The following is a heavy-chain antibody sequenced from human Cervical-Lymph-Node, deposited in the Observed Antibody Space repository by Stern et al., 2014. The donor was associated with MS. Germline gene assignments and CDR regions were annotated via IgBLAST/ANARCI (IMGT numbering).Heavy chain of an antibody. V-gene: IGHV2-5*02. CDR1: GFALRNSGVS. J-gene: IGHJ3*02. Sequence: ESGPTLVKATQPLTLTCTFSGFALRNSGVSVAWIRQPPGKALEXLAVIYWDEEKRYSPSLKSRLSITKDASESQVVLTMTNMDPVDTATYYCTHSLHGDYYDAFDTWGQGTMVTVS. D-gene: IGHD4-17*01. CDR3: THSLHGDYYDAFDT. CDR2: IYWDEEK.